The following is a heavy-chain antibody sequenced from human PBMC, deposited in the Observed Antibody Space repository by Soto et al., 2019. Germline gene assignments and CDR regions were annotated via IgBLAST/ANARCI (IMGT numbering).Heavy chain of an antibody. CDR2: ISYDGSNK. J-gene: IGHJ5*02. V-gene: IGHV3-30-3*01. D-gene: IGHD3-10*01. CDR1: GFTFSSYA. Sequence: VGCLRLSCAASGFTFSSYAMHWVRQAPGKGLEWVAVISYDGSNKYYADSVKGRFTISRDNSKNTLYLQMNSLRAEDTAVYYCAGQRSPEGWFDPWGQGTLVTVSS. CDR3: AGQRSPEGWFDP.